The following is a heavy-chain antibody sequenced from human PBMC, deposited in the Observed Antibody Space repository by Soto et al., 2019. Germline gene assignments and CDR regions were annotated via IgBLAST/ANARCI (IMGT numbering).Heavy chain of an antibody. D-gene: IGHD2-2*01. CDR3: ATDSLYCSSTSCRDC. CDR1: GYTLTELS. CDR2: FDPEDGET. J-gene: IGHJ4*02. Sequence: ASVKVSCKVSGYTLTELSMHWVRQAPGKGLEWMGGFDPEDGETIYAQKFQGRVTMTEDTSTDTAYMELSSLRSEDTAVYYCATDSLYCSSTSCRDCWGQGTLVTVSS. V-gene: IGHV1-24*01.